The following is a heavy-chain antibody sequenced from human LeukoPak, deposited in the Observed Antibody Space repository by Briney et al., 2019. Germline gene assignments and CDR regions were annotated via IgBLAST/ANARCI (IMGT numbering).Heavy chain of an antibody. J-gene: IGHJ4*02. CDR2: IDPNKGDT. V-gene: IGHV1-2*02. Sequence: ASVKVSCKASGYTFTGYYLHWVRQAPGQGLEWMGWIDPNKGDTKCIQKFQGRVSMTRDTSFSTAYMELSRLTSDDTAVYYCARDRLITEKYSGRYFHDYWGQGSLVTVSS. CDR1: GYTFTGYY. CDR3: ARDRLITEKYSGRYFHDY. D-gene: IGHD1-26*01.